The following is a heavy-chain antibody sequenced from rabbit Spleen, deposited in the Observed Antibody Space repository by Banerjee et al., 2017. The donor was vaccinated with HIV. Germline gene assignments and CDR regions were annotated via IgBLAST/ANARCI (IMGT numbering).Heavy chain of an antibody. CDR2: IDPIFDST. J-gene: IGHJ4*01. CDR3: VRDLTGVIGWNFGW. D-gene: IGHD1-1*01. CDR1: GFDFSSYG. Sequence: QEQVVESGGGLVQPGGSLKLSCKTSGFDFSSYGVSWVRQAPGSGLEWIGYIDPIFDSTYYASWVNGRFTISSDNAQNTLYLQLNSLTAADTATYFCVRDLTGVIGWNFGWWGPGTLVTVS. V-gene: IGHV1S47*01.